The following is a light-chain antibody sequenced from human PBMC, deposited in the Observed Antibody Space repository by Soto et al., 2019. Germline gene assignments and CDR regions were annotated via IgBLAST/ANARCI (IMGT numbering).Light chain of an antibody. Sequence: EIVMTQSPATLSVSPGERATLSCMASQSVSSDLAWYQQKPGQAPRLLIYGASTRATGIPARFSGSGSGTEFVLTISSLQSEDFAVYYCQQCNNWPRTFGQGTKVDIK. CDR3: QQCNNWPRT. V-gene: IGKV3-15*01. J-gene: IGKJ1*01. CDR2: GAS. CDR1: QSVSSD.